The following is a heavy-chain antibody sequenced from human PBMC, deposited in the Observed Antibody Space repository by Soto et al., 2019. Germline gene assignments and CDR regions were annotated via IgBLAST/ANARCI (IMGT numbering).Heavy chain of an antibody. D-gene: IGHD5-12*01. CDR3: ASGVRRWLQGHPNFDY. J-gene: IGHJ4*02. CDR1: GGTFSGYA. CDR2: IIPIFGTA. V-gene: IGHV1-69*01. Sequence: QVQLVQSGAEVKKPGSSVKVSCKASGGTFSGYAISWVRQAPGQGLEWMGGIIPIFGTANYAQKFQGRVTITADESTSTAYMELSSLRSEDTAVYYCASGVRRWLQGHPNFDYWGQGTLVTVSS.